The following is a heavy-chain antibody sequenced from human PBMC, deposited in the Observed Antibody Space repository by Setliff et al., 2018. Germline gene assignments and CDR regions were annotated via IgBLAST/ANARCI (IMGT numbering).Heavy chain of an antibody. V-gene: IGHV1-69*05. J-gene: IGHJ4*02. CDR2: IIPMFGTP. CDR1: GDSFNHYA. Sequence: SVKVSCKASGDSFNHYAISWVRQAPAQGLEWMGGIIPMFGTPAYAQKFQDRVTITTDESTSTAYMELDGLRSEDTAVYYCARSPAVLGIGYLDHWGQGTLVTVSS. CDR3: ARSPAVLGIGYLDH. D-gene: IGHD2-15*01.